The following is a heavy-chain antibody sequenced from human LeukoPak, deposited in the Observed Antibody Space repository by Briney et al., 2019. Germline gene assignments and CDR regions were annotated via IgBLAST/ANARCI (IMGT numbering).Heavy chain of an antibody. D-gene: IGHD3-10*01. CDR3: ARDRVGYYGSDY. J-gene: IGHJ4*02. CDR2: IYTSGST. V-gene: IGHV4-61*02. CDR1: GGSISSGSYY. Sequence: PSQTLSLTCTVSGGSISSGSYYWSWIRQPAGKGLEWIGRIYTSGSTNYNPSLKSRVTISVDTSKNQFSLKLSSVTAADTAVYYCARDRVGYYGSDYWGQGTLVTVSS.